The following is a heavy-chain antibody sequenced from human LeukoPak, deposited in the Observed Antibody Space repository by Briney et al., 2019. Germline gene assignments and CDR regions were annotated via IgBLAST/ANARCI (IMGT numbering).Heavy chain of an antibody. D-gene: IGHD6-19*01. CDR1: GGSMNNYY. CDR2: SYYSGST. J-gene: IGHJ5*02. CDR3: AREIAVAGTRWFDP. V-gene: IGHV4-59*12. Sequence: SETLSLTCTVSGGSMNNYYWNWIRQPPGKGLEWIGYSYYSGSTNYNPSLKSRVNISVDTSKNQFSLNLSSVTAADTAVYYCAREIAVAGTRWFDPWGQGTLVTVSS.